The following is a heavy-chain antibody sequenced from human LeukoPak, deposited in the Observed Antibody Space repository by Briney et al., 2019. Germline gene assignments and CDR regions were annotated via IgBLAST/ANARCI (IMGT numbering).Heavy chain of an antibody. Sequence: SETLSLTCAVYGGSFSGYYWSWIRQPPGKGLEWIGEINHSGSTNYNPSLKSRVTISVDTSKNQFSLKLSSVTAADTAVYYCARDSEQLGSYGMDVWGQGTTVTVSS. J-gene: IGHJ6*02. CDR3: ARDSEQLGSYGMDV. CDR1: GGSFSGYY. V-gene: IGHV4-34*01. D-gene: IGHD6-13*01. CDR2: INHSGST.